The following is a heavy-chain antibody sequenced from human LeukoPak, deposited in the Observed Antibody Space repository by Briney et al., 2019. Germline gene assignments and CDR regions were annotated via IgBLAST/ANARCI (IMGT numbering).Heavy chain of an antibody. CDR2: IYSGGST. CDR1: GFTFSTYG. J-gene: IGHJ3*02. CDR3: AGRWYYYDSSGYPTDAFDI. Sequence: QAGGSLRLSCVASGFTFSTYGMSWVRQAPGKGLEWVSVIYSGGSTYYADSVKGRFTTSRDNSKNTLYLQMNSLRAEDTAVYYCAGRWYYYDSSGYPTDAFDIWGQGTMVTVSS. V-gene: IGHV3-53*01. D-gene: IGHD3-22*01.